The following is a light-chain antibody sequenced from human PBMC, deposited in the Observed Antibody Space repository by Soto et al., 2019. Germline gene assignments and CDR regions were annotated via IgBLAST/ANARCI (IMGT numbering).Light chain of an antibody. CDR3: QQYNNWPRAT. CDR1: QSVSSN. V-gene: IGKV3-15*01. J-gene: IGKJ4*01. Sequence: DIVMTQSPATLSVSPGERATFSCRASQSVSSNLAWYQQKPGQAPRLLMFRTSSRATGFPARFSGSGSGTEFNLTISSLQSEDFGVYYCQQYNNWPRATFGGGTKVDI. CDR2: RTS.